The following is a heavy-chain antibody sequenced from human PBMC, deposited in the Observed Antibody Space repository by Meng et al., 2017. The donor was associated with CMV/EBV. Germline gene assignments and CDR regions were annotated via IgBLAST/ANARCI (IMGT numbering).Heavy chain of an antibody. CDR1: GGTFSSYA. CDR2: IIPIFGTA. CDR3: ARDIVVVPAAPTYYYYGMDV. D-gene: IGHD2-2*01. Sequence: SVKVSCKASGGTFSSYAISWVRQAPGQGLEWMGGIIPIFGTADYAQKFQGRVTITTDESTSTAYMELSSLRSEDTAVYYCARDIVVVPAAPTYYYYGMDVWGQGTTVTVSS. J-gene: IGHJ6*02. V-gene: IGHV1-69*05.